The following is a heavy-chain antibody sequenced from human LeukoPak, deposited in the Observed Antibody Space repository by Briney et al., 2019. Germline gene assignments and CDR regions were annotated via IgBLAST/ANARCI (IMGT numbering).Heavy chain of an antibody. CDR2: IIPILGIA. CDR3: ARWIGYCSSTSCGPELGFDP. D-gene: IGHD2-2*01. CDR1: GGTFSSYA. V-gene: IGHV1-69*04. J-gene: IGHJ5*02. Sequence: GASVKVSCKASGGTFSSYAISWVRQAPGQGLEWMGRIIPILGIANYAQKFQGRVTITADKSTSTAYMELSSLRSEDTAVYYCARWIGYCSSTSCGPELGFDPWGQGTLVTVSS.